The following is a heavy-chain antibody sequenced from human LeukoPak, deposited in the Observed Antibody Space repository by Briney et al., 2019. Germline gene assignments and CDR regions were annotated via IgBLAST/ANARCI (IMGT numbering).Heavy chain of an antibody. D-gene: IGHD5-24*01. V-gene: IGHV4-34*01. CDR3: ARGAERDFQH. CDR2: INHSGST. Sequence: PSETLSPTCAVNGGSFSGYYWSWIRQPPGKGLEWIGEINHSGSTNYNASLKSRVTISVDTSKNQFSLKLSSVTAADTAVYYCARGAERDFQHWGQGTLVTVSS. CDR1: GGSFSGYY. J-gene: IGHJ1*01.